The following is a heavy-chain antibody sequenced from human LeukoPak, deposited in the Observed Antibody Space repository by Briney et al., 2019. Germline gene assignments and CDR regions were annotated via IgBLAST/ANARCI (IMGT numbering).Heavy chain of an antibody. CDR1: GYTFTSYA. Sequence: ASVKVSCKASGYTFTSYAMHWVRQAPGQRLEWMGWINAGNGNTKYSQKFQGRVAITRDTSASTAYMELSSLRSEDTAVYYCASTWFGDPYFDYWGQGTLVTVSS. D-gene: IGHD3-10*01. V-gene: IGHV1-3*01. CDR2: INAGNGNT. J-gene: IGHJ4*02. CDR3: ASTWFGDPYFDY.